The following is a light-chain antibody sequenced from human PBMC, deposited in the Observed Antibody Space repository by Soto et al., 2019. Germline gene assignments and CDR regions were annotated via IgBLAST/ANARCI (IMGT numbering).Light chain of an antibody. V-gene: IGLV2-14*01. J-gene: IGLJ2*01. CDR1: SSDVGGYNY. Sequence: QSVLTQPASVSGSPGQSITISCTGTSSDVGGYNYVSWYQQHPGKAPKLMIYDVSNRPSGVSKRFSGSKSGNTASLTISGLQAEDEADYYCSSYTTSSTLVLFGGGTKLTVL. CDR2: DVS. CDR3: SSYTTSSTLVL.